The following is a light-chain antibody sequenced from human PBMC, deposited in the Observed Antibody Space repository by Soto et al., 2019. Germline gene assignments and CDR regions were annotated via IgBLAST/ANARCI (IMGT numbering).Light chain of an antibody. CDR2: GAS. Sequence: EIVLTQSPATLSLSPGERATLSCRASQSVSSSYLAWYQQKPGQAPRLLIYGASSRATGVPDRFSGSGSGTDFTLTISRLEPEDFAVYYCQQYKNWPPITFGGGTKVDIK. V-gene: IGKV3D-20*02. J-gene: IGKJ4*01. CDR3: QQYKNWPPIT. CDR1: QSVSSSY.